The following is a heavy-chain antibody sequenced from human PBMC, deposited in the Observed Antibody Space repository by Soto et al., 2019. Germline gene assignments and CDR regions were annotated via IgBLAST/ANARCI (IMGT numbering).Heavy chain of an antibody. CDR2: FYYSGTT. J-gene: IGHJ4*02. CDR3: ARGMAEEQIFYYIDY. CDR1: GGSISSSSYY. Sequence: SETLSLTCTVSGGSISSSSYYWGWIRQPPGKGLEWLGTFYYSGTTYYNPSLKSRVTISVDTSKNQFSLKLSSVTAADTAVYYCARGMAEEQIFYYIDYWGQAALVTVSS. V-gene: IGHV4-39*01. D-gene: IGHD3-9*01.